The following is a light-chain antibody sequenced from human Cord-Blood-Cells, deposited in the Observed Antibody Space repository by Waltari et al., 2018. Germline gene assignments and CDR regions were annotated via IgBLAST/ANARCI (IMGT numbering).Light chain of an antibody. V-gene: IGKV1-39*01. Sequence: DIQMTQSPSSLSASVVDRDTITCRASQSISSYLNWYQQKPGKAPKLRIYAASSLQSGVPSRFSGSGSGTDFTLTISSLQPEDFATYYCQQSYSTPYTFGQGTKLEIK. CDR3: QQSYSTPYT. J-gene: IGKJ2*01. CDR2: AAS. CDR1: QSISSY.